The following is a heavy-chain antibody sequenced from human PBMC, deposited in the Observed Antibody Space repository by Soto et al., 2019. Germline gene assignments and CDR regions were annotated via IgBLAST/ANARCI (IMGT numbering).Heavy chain of an antibody. J-gene: IGHJ4*02. V-gene: IGHV2-5*02. Sequence: QITLKESGPTLVKPTQTLTLTCTFSGFSLSTIGMGVGWIRQPPGKALEWLALIYWDADKRYSPSLMSRLTITKDTSKNQVVLRMTNMDPLDTGTYFCARRLYSSGWTGFDYWGQGTLVTVSS. CDR3: ARRLYSSGWTGFDY. CDR2: IYWDADK. CDR1: GFSLSTIGMG. D-gene: IGHD6-19*01.